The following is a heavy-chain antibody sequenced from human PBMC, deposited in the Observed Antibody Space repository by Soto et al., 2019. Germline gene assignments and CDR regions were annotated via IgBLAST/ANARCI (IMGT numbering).Heavy chain of an antibody. CDR1: GYTYTRSG. D-gene: IGHD5-12*01. V-gene: IGHV1-18*01. CDR3: AREGVAPYYYYGMDV. J-gene: IGHJ6*02. CDR2: ISSYNGDT. Sequence: QVQLVQSRAEVKEPGASVKVSCKASGYTYTRSGISWVRQAPGQGPEWMGWISSYNGDTNYAQTFQGRVTMTTDTSTSTAYMELRSLRSDDTAVYYCAREGVAPYYYYGMDVWGQGTPVTVSS.